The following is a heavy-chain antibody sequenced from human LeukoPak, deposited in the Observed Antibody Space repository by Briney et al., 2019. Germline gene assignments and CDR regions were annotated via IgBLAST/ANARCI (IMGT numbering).Heavy chain of an antibody. J-gene: IGHJ5*02. CDR2: IRGGGTST. V-gene: IGHV3-23*01. CDR1: GFTFSSYA. CDR3: AKHSGSDSGYWFDP. Sequence: GGSLRLSCAASGFTFSSYAMTSVRQSPQKGLEWGSTIRGGGTSTFYAASLKCRFTISRDNSKSTLYLQMSNLRAEDTAVYYCAKHSGSDSGYWFDPWGQGTLVTVFS. D-gene: IGHD5-12*01.